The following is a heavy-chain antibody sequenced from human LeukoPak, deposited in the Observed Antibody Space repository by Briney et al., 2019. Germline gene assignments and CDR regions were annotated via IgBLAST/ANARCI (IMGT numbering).Heavy chain of an antibody. CDR1: GYSFTSYW. Sequence: GESLKISCKGSGYSFTSYWIGWVRQMPGKGLEWMGIIYPGDSDTRYSPSFQGQVTISADKSISTAYLQWSSLKASDTAMYYCASRSGSDTAMVYYYYGMDVWGQGTTVTVSS. D-gene: IGHD5-18*01. CDR3: ASRSGSDTAMVYYYYGMDV. J-gene: IGHJ6*02. CDR2: IYPGDSDT. V-gene: IGHV5-51*01.